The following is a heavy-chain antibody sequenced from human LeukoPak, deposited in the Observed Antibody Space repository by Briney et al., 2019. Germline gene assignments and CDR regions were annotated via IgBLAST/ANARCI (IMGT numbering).Heavy chain of an antibody. CDR1: GFTFSSYS. CDR2: ISSSTCTI. V-gene: IGHV3-48*01. Sequence: PGGSLRLSCAASGFTFSSYSINWVRQAPGKGLEWVSYISSSTCTIYYADSVKGRFTISRDNARNSLYLQMNSLRAEDTAVYYCARGVVGATHFDYWGQGTLVTVSS. J-gene: IGHJ4*02. D-gene: IGHD1-26*01. CDR3: ARGVVGATHFDY.